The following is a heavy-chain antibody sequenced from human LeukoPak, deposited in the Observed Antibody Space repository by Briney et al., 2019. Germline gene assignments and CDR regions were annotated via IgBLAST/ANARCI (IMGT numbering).Heavy chain of an antibody. CDR2: IYYSGST. CDR1: GGSISSGGYS. Sequence: SETLSLTCAVSGGSISSGGYSWSWIRQPPGKGLEWIGYIYYSGSTYYNPSLKSRVTISVDTSKNQFSLKLSSVTAADTAVYYCARARWGLLWFGELDWGQGTLVTVSS. J-gene: IGHJ4*02. D-gene: IGHD3-10*01. V-gene: IGHV4-30-4*07. CDR3: ARARWGLLWFGELD.